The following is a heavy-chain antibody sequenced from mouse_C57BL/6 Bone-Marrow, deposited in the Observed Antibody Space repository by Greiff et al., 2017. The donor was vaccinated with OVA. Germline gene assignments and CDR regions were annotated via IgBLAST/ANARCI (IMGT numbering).Heavy chain of an antibody. V-gene: IGHV5-4*03. CDR2: ISDGGSYT. CDR1: GFTFSSYA. Sequence: EVKLMESGGGLVKPGGSLKLSCAASGFTFSSYAMSWVRQTPEKRLEWVATISDGGSYTYYPDNVKGRFTISRDNAKNNLYLQMSHLKSEDTAMYYCARVGGYGRWYFDVWGTGTTVTVSS. J-gene: IGHJ1*03. CDR3: ARVGGYGRWYFDV. D-gene: IGHD2-2*01.